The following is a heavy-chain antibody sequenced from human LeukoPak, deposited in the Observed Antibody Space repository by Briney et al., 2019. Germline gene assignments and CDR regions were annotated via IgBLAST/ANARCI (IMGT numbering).Heavy chain of an antibody. J-gene: IGHJ4*02. D-gene: IGHD5-18*01. CDR2: IRRIPSGGTT. V-gene: IGHV3-49*03. CDR3: TRGIGYTYGWSD. Sequence: GRSLRLSCVTSGFTFTDYAISWFRRAPGKGLEWVGFIRRIPSGGTTDYAASVKGRFTISRDNSKSIAYLQMNSLESEDTAMYYCTRGIGYTYGWSDWGQGTLVTVSS. CDR1: GFTFTDYA.